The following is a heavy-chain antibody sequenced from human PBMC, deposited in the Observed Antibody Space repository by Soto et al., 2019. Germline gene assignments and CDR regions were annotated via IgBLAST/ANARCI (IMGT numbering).Heavy chain of an antibody. J-gene: IGHJ6*02. Sequence: ASVKVSCKASGYTFTGYYMHWVRQAPGQGLEWMGWINPNSGGTNYAQKFQGWVTMTRDTSISTAYMELSRLRSDDTAVYYCARSQDYDILTGYYPLPTNAYYHYRMAVSTQRTTVTVSS. CDR1: GYTFTGYY. V-gene: IGHV1-2*04. CDR2: INPNSGGT. CDR3: ARSQDYDILTGYYPLPTNAYYHYRMAV. D-gene: IGHD3-9*01.